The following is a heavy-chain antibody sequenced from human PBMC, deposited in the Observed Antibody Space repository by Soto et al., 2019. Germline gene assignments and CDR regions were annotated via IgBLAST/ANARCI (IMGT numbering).Heavy chain of an antibody. D-gene: IGHD4-17*01. CDR1: GFTFSSYA. Sequence: QVQLVESGGGVVQPGRSLRLSCAASGFTFSSYAMHWVRQAPGKGLEWVAVISYDGSNKYYADSVKGRFTISRDNSKNTLYLQMSSLRAEDTAVYYCASDVPTVAPGAPGYWGQGTLVTVSS. CDR3: ASDVPTVAPGAPGY. CDR2: ISYDGSNK. J-gene: IGHJ4*02. V-gene: IGHV3-30-3*01.